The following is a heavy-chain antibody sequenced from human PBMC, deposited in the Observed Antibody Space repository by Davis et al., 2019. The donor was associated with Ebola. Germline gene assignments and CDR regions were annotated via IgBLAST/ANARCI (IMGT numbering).Heavy chain of an antibody. CDR1: GGSLINSLYY. D-gene: IGHD6-19*01. CDR3: ARRIVVAWGSFYYDY. CDR2: AHFGGST. V-gene: IGHV4-39*01. Sequence: MPSETLSLTCNVSGGSLINSLYYWAWLRQPPGKGLEWIGSAHFGGSTYYNPSLKSRVTISVDTSRNQFSLKLSSVTAADTAVYYCARRIVVAWGSFYYDYWGQGILVTVSS. J-gene: IGHJ4*02.